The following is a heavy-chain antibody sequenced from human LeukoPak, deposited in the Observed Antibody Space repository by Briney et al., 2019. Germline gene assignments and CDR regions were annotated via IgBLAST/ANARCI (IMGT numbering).Heavy chain of an antibody. D-gene: IGHD6-13*01. CDR3: AREWQGGIAAAGTRIEGDY. CDR1: GFSVSGYW. V-gene: IGHV3-7*01. CDR2: IKQDGSEK. Sequence: QPGGSLRPSCAVSGFSVSGYWMTWVRQAPGKGLEWVANIKQDGSEKNYVDSVKGRFTISRDNAENSLFLQMNSLRVEDTAVYYCAREWQGGIAAAGTRIEGDYWGQGTLVAVSS. J-gene: IGHJ4*02.